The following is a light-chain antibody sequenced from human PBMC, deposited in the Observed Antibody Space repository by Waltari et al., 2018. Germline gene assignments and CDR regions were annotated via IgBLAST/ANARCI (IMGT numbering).Light chain of an antibody. J-gene: IGKJ1*01. CDR3: QHHFRLPAT. Sequence: IMLTQSPGTLSLSPGDRATLACRASQSISRYLAWYQQKPGPAPRLLIYGASTRATGSPDRFSGSGSGTDFSLTISGLEPEDSAVYYCQHHFRLPATFGQGTKVEIK. CDR1: QSISRY. V-gene: IGKV3-20*01. CDR2: GAS.